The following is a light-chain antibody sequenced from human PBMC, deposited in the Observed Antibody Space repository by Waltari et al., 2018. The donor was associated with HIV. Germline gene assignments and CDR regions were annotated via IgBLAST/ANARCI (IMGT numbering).Light chain of an antibody. Sequence: QSALTQPPSASGSPGQSVTISCTGTSSDVGGYKYVSWYQQHPGKAPKLMIYEVSKRPSGVPDRFSGSKSGNTASLTVSGLQAEDEADYYCTSYTGYNNYVFGTGTKVTVL. CDR1: SSDVGGYKY. CDR3: TSYTGYNNYV. J-gene: IGLJ1*01. CDR2: EVS. V-gene: IGLV2-8*01.